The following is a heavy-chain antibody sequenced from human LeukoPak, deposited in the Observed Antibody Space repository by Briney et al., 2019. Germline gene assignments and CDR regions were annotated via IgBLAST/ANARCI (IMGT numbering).Heavy chain of an antibody. D-gene: IGHD2-21*02. CDR3: ARPNIVVVTDYYYGMDA. V-gene: IGHV3-21*01. CDR2: ISSSSSYI. J-gene: IGHJ6*02. Sequence: GGSLRLSCAASGFTFSSYSMNWVRQAPGKGLEWVSSISSSSSYIYYADSVKGRFTISRDNAKNSLYLQMNSLRAEDTAVYYCARPNIVVVTDYYYGMDAWGQGTTVTVSS. CDR1: GFTFSSYS.